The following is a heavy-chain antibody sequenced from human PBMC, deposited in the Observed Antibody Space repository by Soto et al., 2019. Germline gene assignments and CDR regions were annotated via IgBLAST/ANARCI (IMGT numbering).Heavy chain of an antibody. D-gene: IGHD6-19*01. V-gene: IGHV3-33*01. Sequence: QVQLVESGGGVVQPGRSLRLSCAASGFTFSSYGMHWVRQAPGKGLEWVAVIWYDGSNKYYADSVKGRFTISRDNSKNALYLQMNSLRAEYTAVYYCARGGWFDAFDIWGQGTMVTVSS. CDR3: ARGGWFDAFDI. J-gene: IGHJ3*02. CDR1: GFTFSSYG. CDR2: IWYDGSNK.